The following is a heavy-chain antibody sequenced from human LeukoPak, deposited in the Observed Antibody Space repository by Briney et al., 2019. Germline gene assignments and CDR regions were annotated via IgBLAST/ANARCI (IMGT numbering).Heavy chain of an antibody. V-gene: IGHV1-46*01. CDR1: GYTFTSYY. J-gene: IGHJ4*02. Sequence: GASVKVSYKASGYTFTSYYMHWVRQAPGQGLEWMGIINPSGGSTSYAQKFQGRVTMTRDTSTSAVYMELSSLRSEDTAVYYCAREGGGSGSYSPFDYWGQGTLVTVSS. D-gene: IGHD3-10*01. CDR2: INPSGGST. CDR3: AREGGGSGSYSPFDY.